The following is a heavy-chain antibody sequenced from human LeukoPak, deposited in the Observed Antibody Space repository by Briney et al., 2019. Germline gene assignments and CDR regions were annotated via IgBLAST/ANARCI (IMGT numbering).Heavy chain of an antibody. CDR1: GFTFIIYG. CDR2: ITSDSRTI. CDR3: ARDGYNSIREPGVFDF. V-gene: IGHV3-48*01. D-gene: IGHD5-24*01. J-gene: IGHJ3*01. Sequence: PGGSLRLSCAASGFTFIIYGMNWVRQAPGKGLEWVSYITSDSRTIYYADSVKGRFTISRDNAKNSLYLQMNSLRAEDTAVYYCARDGYNSIREPGVFDFWGQGTKVTVSS.